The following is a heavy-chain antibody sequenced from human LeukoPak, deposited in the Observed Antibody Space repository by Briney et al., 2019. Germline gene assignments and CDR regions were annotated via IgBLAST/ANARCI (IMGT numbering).Heavy chain of an antibody. CDR2: IYTSGST. J-gene: IGHJ6*03. Sequence: SETLSLTCTVSGGSISSYYWSWIRQPAGKGLEWIGRIYTSGSTNYSPSLKSRVSISLDTSKKQFSLNLTSVTAADTAVYFCARELVAPRPHNDYYFYMDVWGKGTTVTVSS. CDR1: GGSISSYY. V-gene: IGHV4-4*07. CDR3: ARELVAPRPHNDYYFYMDV. D-gene: IGHD5-12*01.